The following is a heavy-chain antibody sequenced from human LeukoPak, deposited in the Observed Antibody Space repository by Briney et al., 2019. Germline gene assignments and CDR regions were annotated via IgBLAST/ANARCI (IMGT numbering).Heavy chain of an antibody. D-gene: IGHD5-12*01. Sequence: GGSLRLSCAASGFTFSTFAMSWVRQAPGKGLEWVSSISGGGGSTYYADSVKGRFTISRDNSKNTLYLQMNSLRAEDTATYYCARHRGYVAYGYSFDYWGQGTLVTVSS. CDR1: GFTFSTFA. V-gene: IGHV3-23*01. J-gene: IGHJ4*02. CDR3: ARHRGYVAYGYSFDY. CDR2: ISGGGGST.